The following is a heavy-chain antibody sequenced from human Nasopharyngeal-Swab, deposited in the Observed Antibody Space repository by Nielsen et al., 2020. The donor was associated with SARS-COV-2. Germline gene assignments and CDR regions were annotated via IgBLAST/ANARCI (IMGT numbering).Heavy chain of an antibody. CDR2: ILYDGSDK. Sequence: GGSLRLSFAASGFTFSHYAMHWVRQAPGKGLEWVAVILYDGSDKNYADSVKGRFTISRDNSKNTVFLQMNSLRVEDTAVYYCATDAPGSGFALDTWGQGTMVTVLS. J-gene: IGHJ3*02. CDR3: ATDAPGSGFALDT. D-gene: IGHD3-22*01. CDR1: GFTFSHYA. V-gene: IGHV3-30*03.